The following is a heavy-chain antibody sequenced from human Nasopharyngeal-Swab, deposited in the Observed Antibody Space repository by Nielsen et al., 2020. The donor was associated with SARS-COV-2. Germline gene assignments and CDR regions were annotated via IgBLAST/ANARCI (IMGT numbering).Heavy chain of an antibody. CDR1: GGSISSYY. CDR3: AQTTYSGYFDY. V-gene: IGHV4-59*08. D-gene: IGHD2-15*01. CDR2: IYYSGST. Sequence: SETLSLTCTVSGGSISSYYWSWIRQPPGKGLEWIGYIYYSGSTNYNPSLKSRVTISVDTSKNQFSLKLSSVTAADTAAYYCAQTTYSGYFDYWGQGTLVTVSS. J-gene: IGHJ4*02.